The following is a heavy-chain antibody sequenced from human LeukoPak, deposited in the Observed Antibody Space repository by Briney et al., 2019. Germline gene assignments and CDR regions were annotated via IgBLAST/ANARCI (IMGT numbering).Heavy chain of an antibody. CDR1: GGSISSYY. Sequence: SETLSLTCTVSGGSISSYYWSWIRQPAGKGLEWIGRIYTSGSTNHNPSLKSRVTMSVDTSKNQFSLKLSSVTAADTAVYYCARDDSYGDYVHWFDPWGQGTLVTVSS. V-gene: IGHV4-4*07. D-gene: IGHD4-17*01. J-gene: IGHJ5*02. CDR3: ARDDSYGDYVHWFDP. CDR2: IYTSGST.